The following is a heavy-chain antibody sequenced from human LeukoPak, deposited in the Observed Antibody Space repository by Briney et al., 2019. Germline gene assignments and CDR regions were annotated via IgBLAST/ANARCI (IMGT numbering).Heavy chain of an antibody. Sequence: PGGSLRLSCAASGFTFSSYSMNWVRQAPGKGLEWVSTITTSDGNTYYADSVKGRFTVSRDNSKNTLYLQMNSLRAEDTAVYYCAQMTTVTTGLDYWGQGTLVTVSS. CDR3: AQMTTVTTGLDY. CDR1: GFTFSSYS. D-gene: IGHD4-17*01. CDR2: ITTSDGNT. J-gene: IGHJ4*02. V-gene: IGHV3-23*01.